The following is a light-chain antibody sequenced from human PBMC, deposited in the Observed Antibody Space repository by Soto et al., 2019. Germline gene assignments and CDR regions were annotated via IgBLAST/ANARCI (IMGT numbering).Light chain of an antibody. Sequence: IVMTQSPATLSVSPGESATLSCRASHSLXNNLGWYQQRPGQAPRILXDGASTRATGCPARLGGSGSGTEFTLTFSSLQSEDFAVYYCQQYHNWPPTFGQGTKVDIK. CDR2: GAS. CDR3: QQYHNWPPT. V-gene: IGKV3-15*01. CDR1: HSLXNN. J-gene: IGKJ1*01.